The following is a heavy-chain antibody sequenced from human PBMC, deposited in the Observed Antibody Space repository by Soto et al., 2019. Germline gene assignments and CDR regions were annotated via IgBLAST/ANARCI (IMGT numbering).Heavy chain of an antibody. V-gene: IGHV1-69*02. CDR2: IIPILGIA. D-gene: IGHD3-16*02. J-gene: IGHJ4*02. CDR1: GGTFSSYT. Sequence: QVQLVQSGAEVKKPGSSVKVSCKASGGTFSSYTISWVRQAPGQGLEWMGRIIPILGIANYAQKFQGRVTITADKSTSTAYMELSSLRSEDTAVYYCARSFGGVVVMLDYWGQGTLVTVSS. CDR3: ARSFGGVVVMLDY.